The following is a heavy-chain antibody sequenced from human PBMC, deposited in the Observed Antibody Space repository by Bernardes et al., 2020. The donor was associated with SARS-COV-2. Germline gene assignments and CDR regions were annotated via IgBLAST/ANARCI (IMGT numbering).Heavy chain of an antibody. V-gene: IGHV4-4*07. Sequence: SETLSRTCIVSGDSVRTYFWTWIRQPAGKGLEWIGRINNSGDLNYNPSLKSRVTMSVDTSTNQFSLKLTSVTAADTAVYYCAGADGWQRSLGLHPWGKGTLVNV. D-gene: IGHD5-12*01. CDR2: INNSGDL. CDR3: AGADGWQRSLGLHP. J-gene: IGHJ5*02. CDR1: GDSVRTYF.